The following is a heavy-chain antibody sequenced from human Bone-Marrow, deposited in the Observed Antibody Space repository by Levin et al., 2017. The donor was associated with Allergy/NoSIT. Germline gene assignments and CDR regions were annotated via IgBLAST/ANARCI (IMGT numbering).Heavy chain of an antibody. J-gene: IGHJ3*02. V-gene: IGHV3-13*01. CDR3: ARGGTTVTSNWAFDI. CDR1: GFTFSSYD. Sequence: GESLKISCAASGFTFSSYDMHWVRQATGKGLEWVSAIGTAGDTYYPGSVKGRFTISRENAKNSLYLQMNSLRAGDTAVYYCARGGTTVTSNWAFDIWGQGTMVTVSS. D-gene: IGHD4-17*01. CDR2: IGTAGDT.